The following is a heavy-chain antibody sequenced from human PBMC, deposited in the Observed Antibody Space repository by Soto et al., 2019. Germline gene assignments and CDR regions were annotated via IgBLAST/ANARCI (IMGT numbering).Heavy chain of an antibody. J-gene: IGHJ6*02. CDR3: ASGPPTDMIRGLYYGMDV. CDR2: ISADNGNT. V-gene: IGHV1-18*01. D-gene: IGHD3-10*01. Sequence: QVPLVQSGDEVKKPGASVKVSCKASGYTFSNNGISWVRQAPGQGLEWMGWISADNGNTNSAQKFQGRVTMTTDTATSTAYMELRSLRFDDTAVYYCASGPPTDMIRGLYYGMDVWGQGTTVIVSS. CDR1: GYTFSNNG.